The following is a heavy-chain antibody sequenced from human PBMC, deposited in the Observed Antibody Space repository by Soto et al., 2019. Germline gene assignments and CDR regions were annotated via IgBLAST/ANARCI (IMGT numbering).Heavy chain of an antibody. CDR1: GFTFSSYA. CDR2: ISGSGGST. Sequence: GGSLRLSCAASGFTFSSYAMSWVRQAPGKGLEWVSAISGSGGSTYYADSVKGRFTISRDNSKNTLYLQMNSLRAEDTAVYYCAKDLIVGANPYYYYGMDVWGQGTTVTSP. D-gene: IGHD1-26*01. J-gene: IGHJ6*02. V-gene: IGHV3-23*01. CDR3: AKDLIVGANPYYYYGMDV.